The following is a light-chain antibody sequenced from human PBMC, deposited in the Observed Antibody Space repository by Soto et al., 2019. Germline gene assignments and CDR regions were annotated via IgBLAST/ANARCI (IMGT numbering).Light chain of an antibody. CDR1: SSNIGNNY. Sequence: QSVLTQPPSVSAAPGQKVTITCSGSSSNIGNNYVSWYQQLPGTAPKLLIYENNKRPSGIPDRFSGSKSGTSATLDITGLQTGDEADYYCGTWDTSLSAGVFGGGTKVTVL. V-gene: IGLV1-51*02. CDR2: ENN. J-gene: IGLJ2*01. CDR3: GTWDTSLSAGV.